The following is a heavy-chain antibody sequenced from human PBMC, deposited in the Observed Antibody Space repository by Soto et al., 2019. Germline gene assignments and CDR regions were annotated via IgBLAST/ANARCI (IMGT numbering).Heavy chain of an antibody. V-gene: IGHV1-3*01. J-gene: IGHJ6*02. CDR3: ARDFWSGYYPLPV. D-gene: IGHD3-3*01. CDR1: GYTFTSYA. CDR2: INAGNGNT. Sequence: ASVKVSCKASGYTFTSYAMHWVRQAPGQRLEWMGWINAGNGNTKYSQKLQGRVTMTTDTSTSTAYMELRSLRSDDTAVYYCARDFWSGYYPLPVWGQGTTVTVSS.